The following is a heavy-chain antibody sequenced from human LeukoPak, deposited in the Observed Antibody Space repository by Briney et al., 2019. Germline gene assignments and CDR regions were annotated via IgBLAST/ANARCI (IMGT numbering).Heavy chain of an antibody. Sequence: PSETLSLTCTVSGGSISSHYWSWIRQPPGKGLEWIGYIYYSGSTNYNPSLKSRVTISVDTSKNQFSLKLTSVTAADTAVYYCARDKLIGAAGTVAYYGLDVWGRGRTLIVSS. D-gene: IGHD6-13*01. J-gene: IGHJ6*02. CDR3: ARDKLIGAAGTVAYYGLDV. CDR2: IYYSGST. CDR1: GGSISSHY. V-gene: IGHV4-59*11.